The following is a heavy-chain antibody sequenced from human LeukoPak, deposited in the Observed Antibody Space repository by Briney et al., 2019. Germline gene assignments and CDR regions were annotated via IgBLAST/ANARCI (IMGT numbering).Heavy chain of an antibody. CDR3: ARAYGEPGYYDSSGYYYGVAFDI. D-gene: IGHD3-22*01. Sequence: AAVKVSCKGSGYTFTSYRISWVRQAPGQGLEGMGWISSYNGNSNYAQKLQGRVSMTTDKSTRTAYMALRSLRSDDTDVYYCARAYGEPGYYDSSGYYYGVAFDIWGQGTMVTVSS. CDR1: GYTFTSYR. J-gene: IGHJ3*02. V-gene: IGHV1-18*01. CDR2: ISSYNGNS.